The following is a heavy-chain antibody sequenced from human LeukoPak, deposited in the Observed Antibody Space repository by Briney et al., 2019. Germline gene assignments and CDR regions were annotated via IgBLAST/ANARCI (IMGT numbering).Heavy chain of an antibody. CDR3: AKDSGYDSSVIY. CDR2: IIGSGGST. CDR1: GFAFSSYA. J-gene: IGHJ4*02. D-gene: IGHD3-22*01. V-gene: IGHV3-23*01. Sequence: GALLLSCAASGFAFSSYAMSWGRPAPGKGREWVSAIIGSGGSTYYTDSMKGRFTISRDNSKNTLYLQMNSLRAEDTAVYYCAKDSGYDSSVIYWGQGTLVTVSS.